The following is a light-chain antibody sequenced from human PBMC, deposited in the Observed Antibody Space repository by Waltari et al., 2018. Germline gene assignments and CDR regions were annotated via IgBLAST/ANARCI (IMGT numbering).Light chain of an antibody. CDR3: QQSYSTPRT. Sequence: DIQMTQSPSSLSASVGDRVTITCRASQNIANYLNWYQQKPGTAPELLIYAASNLHGGVPSRFTGSGSGTDFTLTISSVQPEDLATYYCQQSYSTPRTFGQGTKL. CDR1: QNIANY. J-gene: IGKJ2*01. V-gene: IGKV1-39*01. CDR2: AAS.